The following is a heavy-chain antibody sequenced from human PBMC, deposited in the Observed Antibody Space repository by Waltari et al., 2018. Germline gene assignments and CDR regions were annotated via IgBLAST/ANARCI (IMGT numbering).Heavy chain of an antibody. D-gene: IGHD6-6*01. J-gene: IGHJ1*01. CDR3: AREGSIAELRYFQH. CDR2: IYYSGST. V-gene: IGHV4-31*03. CDR1: GGSISSGGYY. Sequence: QVQLQESGPGLVKPSPTLSLTCPVPGGSISSGGYYWSWIRQHPGKGLEWIGYIYYSGSTYYNPSLKSRVTISVDTSKNQFSLKLSSVTAADTAVYYCAREGSIAELRYFQHWGQGTLVTVSS.